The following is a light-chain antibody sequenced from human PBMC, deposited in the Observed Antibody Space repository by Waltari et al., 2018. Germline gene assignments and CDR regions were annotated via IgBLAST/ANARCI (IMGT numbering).Light chain of an antibody. Sequence: ELVMTQSPAPLSVSPGERATLSRRASQSVSSKLAWYQQKPGQAPRFLIYGSSTRATGIPARFSGSGSGPEFTLTISSLQYEDFAVYYCQQYNNWPPWWTFGQGTKVEIK. CDR2: GSS. V-gene: IGKV3-15*01. J-gene: IGKJ1*01. CDR1: QSVSSK. CDR3: QQYNNWPPWWT.